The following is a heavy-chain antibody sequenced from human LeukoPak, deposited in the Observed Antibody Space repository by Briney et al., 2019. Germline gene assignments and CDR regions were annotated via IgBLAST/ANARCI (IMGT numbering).Heavy chain of an antibody. D-gene: IGHD6-13*01. CDR1: GFTFSNYD. V-gene: IGHV3-13*01. Sequence: PGRSLRLSCAAAGFTFSNYDMHSVRHAAGKWLEWVSGIGAAGDTYYPGSVQGRFTISRENAKNSLYLQMNSLSAGDTAVYYCASSPAYSSSWYAIDNWGQGTLVTVSS. CDR2: IGAAGDT. J-gene: IGHJ4*02. CDR3: ASSPAYSSSWYAIDN.